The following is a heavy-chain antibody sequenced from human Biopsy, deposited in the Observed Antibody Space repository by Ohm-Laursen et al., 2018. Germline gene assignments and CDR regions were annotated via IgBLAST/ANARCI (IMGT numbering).Heavy chain of an antibody. D-gene: IGHD5-24*01. CDR2: ISASGNHI. CDR3: ARGPSGVATIG. Sequence: SLRLSCAASGFTFSGFSMNWVRQAPGKGLEWVSSISASGNHIYYTDSVKGRFTVSRGNGKNSVYLQMNSLRVEDTAVYYCARGPSGVATIGRGQGTLVTVSS. CDR1: GFTFSGFS. J-gene: IGHJ4*02. V-gene: IGHV3-21*01.